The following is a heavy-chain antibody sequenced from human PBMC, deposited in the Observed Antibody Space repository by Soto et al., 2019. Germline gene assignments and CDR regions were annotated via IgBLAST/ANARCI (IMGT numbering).Heavy chain of an antibody. V-gene: IGHV3-30*18. CDR2: ISYDGSNK. Sequence: LRLSCAASGFTFSSYGMHWVRQAPGKGLEWVAVISYDGSNKYYADSVKGRFTISRDNSKNTLYLQMNSLRAEDTAVYYCAKDISYCSSTSCYLSYYGMDVWGQGTTVTVSS. CDR1: GFTFSSYG. D-gene: IGHD2-2*01. J-gene: IGHJ6*02. CDR3: AKDISYCSSTSCYLSYYGMDV.